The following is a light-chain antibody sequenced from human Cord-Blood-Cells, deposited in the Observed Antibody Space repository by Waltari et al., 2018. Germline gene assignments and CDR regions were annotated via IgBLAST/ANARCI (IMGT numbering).Light chain of an antibody. CDR1: QSISSW. Sequence: SVGDRVTITCRASQSISSWLAWYQQKPGKAPKLLIYKASSLESGVPSRFSGSGSGTEFTLTISSLQPDDFATYYCQQYNSYWTFGQGTKVEIK. CDR3: QQYNSYWT. V-gene: IGKV1-5*03. J-gene: IGKJ1*01. CDR2: KAS.